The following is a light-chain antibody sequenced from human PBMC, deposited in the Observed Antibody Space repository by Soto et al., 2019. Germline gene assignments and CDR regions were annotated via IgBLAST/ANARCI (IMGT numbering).Light chain of an antibody. J-gene: IGLJ1*01. CDR1: DSNIGSNS. CDR2: YNN. CDR3: AAWDASLSACV. Sequence: QSVLTQPTSASGTAGQVVTISCSGGDSNIGSNSVYWYQHLPRMAPKLLIYYNNQRPSGVPDRFSGSRSGTSASLAIVGLRSEDEAVYYCAAWDASLSACVFGNGTKLTVL. V-gene: IGLV1-47*02.